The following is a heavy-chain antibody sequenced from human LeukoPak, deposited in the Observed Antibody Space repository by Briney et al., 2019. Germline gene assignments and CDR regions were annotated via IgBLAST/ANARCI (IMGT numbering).Heavy chain of an antibody. CDR1: GYTFTGYY. CDR3: ATFAGEHQAPFDY. Sequence: GASVKVSCKASGYTFTGYYMHWVRQAPGQGLEWMGWINPNSGGTNYQGRVTMTRDTSISTAYMELNRLRSDDTAVYYCATFAGEHQAPFDYWGQGTLVTVSS. CDR2: INPNSGGT. V-gene: IGHV1-2*02. J-gene: IGHJ4*02. D-gene: IGHD1-26*01.